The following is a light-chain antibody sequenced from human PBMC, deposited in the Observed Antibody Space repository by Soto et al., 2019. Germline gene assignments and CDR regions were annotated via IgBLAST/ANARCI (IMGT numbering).Light chain of an antibody. CDR3: SSHTPNITL. J-gene: IGLJ2*01. CDR1: SGDVDSHY. V-gene: IGLV2-14*03. CDR2: EGN. Sequence: QSSLTPPASFSGSPGQSITISCTGTSGDVDSHYVAWYQQHPNKAPKVLIYEGNNRPSGVSDRFSGSKSGNTASLTISGLQAEDEADYYCSSHTPNITLFGGGTKVTVL.